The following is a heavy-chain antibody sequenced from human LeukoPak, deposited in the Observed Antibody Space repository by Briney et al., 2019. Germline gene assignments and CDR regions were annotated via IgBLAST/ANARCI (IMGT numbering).Heavy chain of an antibody. CDR2: IYPGDSDT. V-gene: IGHV5-51*01. CDR1: GYSFTSYW. J-gene: IGHJ4*02. D-gene: IGHD6-6*01. CDR3: ARCTRGAARPWGDYFDY. Sequence: NAGESLKISCKGSGYSFTSYWIGWVRQMPGKGLEWMGIIYPGDSDTRYSPSFQGQVTISADKSISTAYLQWSSLKASDTAMYYCARCTRGAARPWGDYFDYWGQGTLVTVSS.